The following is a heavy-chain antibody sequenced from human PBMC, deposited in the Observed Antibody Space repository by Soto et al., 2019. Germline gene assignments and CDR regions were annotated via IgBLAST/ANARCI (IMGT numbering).Heavy chain of an antibody. CDR1: GFTLSSYW. V-gene: IGHV3-74*01. Sequence: EVQLVESGGGLVQPGGTLRLSCAASGFTLSSYWMHWVRQAPGKGLVWVSRISREGSSTAYADSVKGRFTISRDNAKNTLNLQMNSLRAEDTAVYYCTRGQAGPYGMYVWGQGTTVTVSS. CDR2: ISREGSST. J-gene: IGHJ6*02. CDR3: TRGQAGPYGMYV.